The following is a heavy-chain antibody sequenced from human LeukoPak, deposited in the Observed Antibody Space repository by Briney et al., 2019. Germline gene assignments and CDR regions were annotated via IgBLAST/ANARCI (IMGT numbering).Heavy chain of an antibody. J-gene: IGHJ4*02. CDR1: GFTFSSYW. Sequence: GGSLRLSCAASGFTFSSYWMHWVRQAPGKGLVWVSRINSDESSTSYADSVKGRFTISRDNAKNTLYLQMNSLRAEDTAVYYCARAYSSSFGGRFDYWGQGTLVTVSS. V-gene: IGHV3-74*01. CDR3: ARAYSSSFGGRFDY. CDR2: INSDESST. D-gene: IGHD6-6*01.